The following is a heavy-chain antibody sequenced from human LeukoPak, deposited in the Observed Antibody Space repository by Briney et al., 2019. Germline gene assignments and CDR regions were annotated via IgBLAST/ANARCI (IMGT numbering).Heavy chain of an antibody. CDR3: AREGSGESDFDY. D-gene: IGHD6-19*01. CDR1: GFTFDNYV. CDR2: ITPNSGGV. J-gene: IGHJ4*02. V-gene: IGHV3-9*01. Sequence: GRSLRLSCAASGFTFDNYVMHWVRLVPGKGLECVSSITPNSGGVGYAASVKGRFTISRDNSKNTLYLQMNSLRAEDAAVYYSAREGSGESDFDYWGQGTLVTVSS.